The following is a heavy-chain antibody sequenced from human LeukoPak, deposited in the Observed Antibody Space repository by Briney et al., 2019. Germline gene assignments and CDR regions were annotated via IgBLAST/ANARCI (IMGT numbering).Heavy chain of an antibody. V-gene: IGHV3-30*02. CDR2: VPYDGGNK. D-gene: IGHD1-26*01. J-gene: IGHJ4*02. CDR3: ARDQLPIVGATGWDY. Sequence: GGSLRLSCAASGLTFSNYGMHWLRQAPGKGLEWVAFVPYDGGNKYHADSVKGRFTISRDNSKSTLYLQMNSLGAGDTAVYYCARDQLPIVGATGWDYWGQGTLVTVSS. CDR1: GLTFSNYG.